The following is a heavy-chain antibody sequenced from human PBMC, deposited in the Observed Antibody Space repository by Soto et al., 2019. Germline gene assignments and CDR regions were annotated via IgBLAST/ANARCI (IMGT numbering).Heavy chain of an antibody. CDR2: ISYDGSHK. V-gene: IGHV3-30*18. CDR3: AKDGAPRYCGRSSCHPAGAY. Sequence: QVPLVESGGGVVQPGRSLRLSCAGSGFTFSNYGLHWVRQAPGKGLEWVAVISYDGSHKYYADSVKGRFTISRDNSNNMLYLQMDSLRAEDTAVYYCAKDGAPRYCGRSSCHPAGAYGGQGTLVTVSS. J-gene: IGHJ4*02. CDR1: GFTFSNYG. D-gene: IGHD2-15*01.